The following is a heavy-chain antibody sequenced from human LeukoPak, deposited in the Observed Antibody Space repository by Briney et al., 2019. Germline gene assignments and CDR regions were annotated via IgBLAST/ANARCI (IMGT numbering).Heavy chain of an antibody. Sequence: ASVTVSCKASGYTFTGYYMHWVRQAPGQGLEWMGWINPNSGGTNYAQKFQGRVTMTRDTSISTAYMELSRLRSDDTAVYYCARVASDSYGYLVFDYWGQGTLVTVSS. CDR3: ARVASDSYGYLVFDY. CDR1: GYTFTGYY. D-gene: IGHD5-18*01. CDR2: INPNSGGT. J-gene: IGHJ4*02. V-gene: IGHV1-2*02.